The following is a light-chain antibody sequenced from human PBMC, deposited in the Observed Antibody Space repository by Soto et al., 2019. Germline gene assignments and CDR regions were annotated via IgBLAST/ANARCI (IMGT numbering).Light chain of an antibody. J-gene: IGKJ1*01. CDR2: KAS. Sequence: DIQMTQSPSTLFGSVVDRVTITCRASQTISSWLAWYQQKPGKAPKLLIYKASTLKSGVPSRFSGSGSGTEFTLTISSLQPDDFATYYCQHYNSYSEAFGQGTKVDI. CDR3: QHYNSYSEA. V-gene: IGKV1-5*03. CDR1: QTISSW.